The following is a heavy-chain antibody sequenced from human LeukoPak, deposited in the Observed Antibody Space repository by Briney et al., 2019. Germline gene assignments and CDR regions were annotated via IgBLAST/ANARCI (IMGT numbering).Heavy chain of an antibody. J-gene: IGHJ4*02. CDR3: AKDSMGVGSGGLKKVLYYYGSGSPLSY. V-gene: IGHV3-30*02. CDR2: IRYDGSNK. CDR1: GFTFSSYG. Sequence: GGSLRLSCAASGFTFSSYGMHWVRQAPGKGLEWVAFIRYDGSNKYYADSVKGRFTISRDNSKNTLYLQMNSLRAEDTAVYYCAKDSMGVGSGGLKKVLYYYGSGSPLSYWGQGTLVTVSS. D-gene: IGHD3-10*01.